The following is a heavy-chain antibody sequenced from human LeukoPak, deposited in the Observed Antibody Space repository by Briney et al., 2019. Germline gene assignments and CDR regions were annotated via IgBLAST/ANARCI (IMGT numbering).Heavy chain of an antibody. CDR1: GFTFSSYA. D-gene: IGHD5-12*01. CDR2: ISYDGSNK. CDR3: AREGATARDYYYGMDV. J-gene: IGHJ6*02. V-gene: IGHV3-30-3*01. Sequence: GGSLRLSCAASGFTFSSYAMHWVRQAPGKGLEWVAVISYDGSNKYYADSVKGRFTISRDNSKNTLYLQMNSLRAEDTAVYYCAREGATARDYYYGMDVWGQGTTVTVSS.